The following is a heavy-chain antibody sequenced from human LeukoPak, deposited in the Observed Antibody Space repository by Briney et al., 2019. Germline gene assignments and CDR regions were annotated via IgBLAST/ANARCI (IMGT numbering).Heavy chain of an antibody. D-gene: IGHD6-13*01. CDR3: ATDLGSRGSWFPSDY. CDR1: GYTLTELS. CDR2: FDPEDGET. V-gene: IGHV1-24*01. Sequence: ASVKVSCKVSGYTLTELSMHWVRQAPGKGLEWMEGFDPEDGETIYAQKFQGRVTMTEDTSTDTAYMELSSLRSEDTAVYYCATDLGSRGSWFPSDYWGQGTLVTVSS. J-gene: IGHJ4*02.